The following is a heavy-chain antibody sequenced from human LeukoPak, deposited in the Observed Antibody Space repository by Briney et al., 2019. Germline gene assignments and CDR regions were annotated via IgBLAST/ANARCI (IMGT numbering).Heavy chain of an antibody. CDR1: GFTFSNYG. CDR2: ISGSGGST. V-gene: IGHV3-23*01. CDR3: AKDLLGTPPGDY. Sequence: GGSLRLSCAASGFTFSNYGMSWVRQAPGKGLEWVSAISGSGGSTYYADSVKGRFTISRDNSKNTLYLQMNSLRAEDTAAYYCAKDLLGTPPGDYWGQGTLVTVSS. D-gene: IGHD7-27*01. J-gene: IGHJ4*02.